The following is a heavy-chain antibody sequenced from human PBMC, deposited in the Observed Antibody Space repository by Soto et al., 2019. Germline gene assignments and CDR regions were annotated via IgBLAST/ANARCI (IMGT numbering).Heavy chain of an antibody. D-gene: IGHD5-18*01. CDR1: GFTFSGYA. CDR2: ITKSGGAT. Sequence: EMQLLEFGGGLVQPGGSLRLSCAASGFTFSGYAMSWARQAPGKGLEWVSSITKSGGATYYADSVKGRFTISRDNSKNTLSLHLNSLRADDTAVYYCAIRGYSSDTSFDYWGQGTLVTVSS. V-gene: IGHV3-23*01. CDR3: AIRGYSSDTSFDY. J-gene: IGHJ4*02.